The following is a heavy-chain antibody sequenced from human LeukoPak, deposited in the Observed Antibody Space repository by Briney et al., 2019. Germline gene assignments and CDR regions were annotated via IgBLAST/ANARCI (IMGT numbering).Heavy chain of an antibody. CDR3: ARDVRFGGYDSSGYSLYYYYYMDV. D-gene: IGHD3-22*01. Sequence: GASVRVSCKASGYTFTSYGISWVRQAPGQGLEWMGWISAYNGNTNYAQKLQGRVTMTTDTSTSTAYMELRSLRSDDTAVYYCARDVRFGGYDSSGYSLYYYYYMDVWGKGTTVTISS. V-gene: IGHV1-18*01. CDR2: ISAYNGNT. CDR1: GYTFTSYG. J-gene: IGHJ6*03.